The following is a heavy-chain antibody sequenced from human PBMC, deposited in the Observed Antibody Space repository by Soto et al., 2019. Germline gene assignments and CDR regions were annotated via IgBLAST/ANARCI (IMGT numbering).Heavy chain of an antibody. V-gene: IGHV4-30-4*01. D-gene: IGHD3-22*01. CDR3: ARMSYFYDKWYFDL. Sequence: SETLSLTCTVSGASINNNDYYWSWIRQTPGKGLEWIGYVYYSGSTDYIPSLKSRLSMSIDKSQNQFTLKLNSVTAADTATYYCARMSYFYDKWYFDLWGRGTLVTVSS. CDR2: VYYSGST. J-gene: IGHJ2*01. CDR1: GASINNNDYY.